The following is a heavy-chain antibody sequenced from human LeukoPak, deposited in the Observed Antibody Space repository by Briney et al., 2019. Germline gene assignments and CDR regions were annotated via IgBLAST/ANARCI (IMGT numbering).Heavy chain of an antibody. CDR1: GGSISSSSYY. CDR3: ARRQFSGWDDY. Sequence: PSETLSLTCTVSGGSISSSSYYWGWIRQPPGKGLEWIGSIYYSGSTYYNPSLKSRVTISVDTSKNQFSLKLSSVTAADTAVYYCARRQFSGWDDYWGQGTLATVSS. D-gene: IGHD6-19*01. CDR2: IYYSGST. J-gene: IGHJ4*02. V-gene: IGHV4-39*01.